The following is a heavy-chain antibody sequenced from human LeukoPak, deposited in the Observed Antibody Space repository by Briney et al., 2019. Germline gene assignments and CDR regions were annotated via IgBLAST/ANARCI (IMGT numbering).Heavy chain of an antibody. CDR2: IKQDGSEE. V-gene: IGHV3-7*05. J-gene: IGHJ4*02. CDR1: GFTFSDYW. CDR3: ARNTAMLYFDY. Sequence: GGSLRLSCAASGFTFSDYWMSWVRQAPGKGLEWVANIKQDGSEEYYVDSVKGRFTISRDNAKNSLYLQMNSLRAEDTAVYYCARNTAMLYFDYWGQGTLVTVSS. D-gene: IGHD5-18*01.